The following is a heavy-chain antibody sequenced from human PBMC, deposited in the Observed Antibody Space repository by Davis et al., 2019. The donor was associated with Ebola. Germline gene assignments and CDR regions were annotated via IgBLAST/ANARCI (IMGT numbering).Heavy chain of an antibody. CDR2: IIPILGIA. CDR3: ARGRTYGDFDY. CDR1: GGTFSSYA. D-gene: IGHD4-17*01. V-gene: IGHV1-69*10. Sequence: SVKVSCKASGGTFSSYAISWVRQAPGQGLEWMGGIIPILGIANYAQKFQGRVTITADESTSTAYMELSSLRSEDTAVYYCARGRTYGDFDYWGQGTLVTVSS. J-gene: IGHJ4*02.